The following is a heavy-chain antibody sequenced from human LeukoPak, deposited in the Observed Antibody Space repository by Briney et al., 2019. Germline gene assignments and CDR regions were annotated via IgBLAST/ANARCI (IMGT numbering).Heavy chain of an antibody. CDR2: IYYSGSS. Sequence: SETLSLTCTVSGGSINNGGYYWSWIRQHPGKGLEWIGYIYYSGSSYYNPSLRSRVTISVDTSKNQFSLKLSSVTAADTAVYYCARLAGGPFDYWGQGTLVTVSS. V-gene: IGHV4-31*03. J-gene: IGHJ4*02. D-gene: IGHD1-26*01. CDR3: ARLAGGPFDY. CDR1: GGSINNGGYY.